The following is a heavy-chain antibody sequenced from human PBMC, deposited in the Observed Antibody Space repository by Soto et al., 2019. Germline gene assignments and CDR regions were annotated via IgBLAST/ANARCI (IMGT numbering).Heavy chain of an antibody. CDR3: ARDLRSRGWFDP. CDR1: GVSITSHY. J-gene: IGHJ5*02. V-gene: IGHV4-59*11. Sequence: SETLSLTCDVSGVSITSHYWNWIRQSPGMGLEWIGSTYFRGSASYNPSLKSRVTISLDTSKDQLSLTLSAVTAADSAVYYCARDLRSRGWFDPWGPGILVTVS. CDR2: TYFRGSA.